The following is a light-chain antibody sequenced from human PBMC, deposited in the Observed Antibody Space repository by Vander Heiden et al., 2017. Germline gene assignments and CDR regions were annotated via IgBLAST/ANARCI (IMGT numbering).Light chain of an antibody. CDR1: SSDIGGYNY. CDR2: EVT. J-gene: IGLJ2*01. CDR3: SSYVGSDTVL. V-gene: IGLV2-8*01. Sequence: QSALTQPPSASGSPGQSVTISCTGTSSDIGGYNYVSWYQQHPGQAPKLLMSEVTKRPSGVPDRFSASKSGNTAPLTVSGLQAEDEADDYCSSYVGSDTVLCGGGTKLTVL.